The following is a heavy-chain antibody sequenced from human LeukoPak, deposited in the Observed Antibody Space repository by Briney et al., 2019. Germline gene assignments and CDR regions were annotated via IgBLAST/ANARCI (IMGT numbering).Heavy chain of an antibody. D-gene: IGHD2-2*01. CDR2: ISYDGSNK. V-gene: IGHV3-30*18. CDR3: AKVGGRGCSSTSCHDY. Sequence: GRSLRLSCAASGFTFSSYGMHWVRQAPGKGLEWVAVISYDGSNKYYADSVKGRSTISRDNSKNTLYLQMNSLRAEDTAVYYCAKVGGRGCSSTSCHDYWGQGTLVTVSS. J-gene: IGHJ4*02. CDR1: GFTFSSYG.